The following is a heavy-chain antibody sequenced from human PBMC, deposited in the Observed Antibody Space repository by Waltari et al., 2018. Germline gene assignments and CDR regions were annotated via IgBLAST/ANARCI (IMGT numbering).Heavy chain of an antibody. D-gene: IGHD3-22*01. CDR3: ATVTYYYDSSGYSNFDY. CDR2: IYPGDSDT. J-gene: IGHJ4*02. V-gene: IGHV5-51*03. CDR1: GYSFTSYW. Sequence: EVQLVQSGAEVKKPGESLKISCKGSGYSFTSYWIGWVRQMPGKGLEWMGIIYPGDSDTRYSPSFQGQVTIAADKSISTAYLQWSSLKASDTAMYYCATVTYYYDSSGYSNFDYWGQGTLVTVSS.